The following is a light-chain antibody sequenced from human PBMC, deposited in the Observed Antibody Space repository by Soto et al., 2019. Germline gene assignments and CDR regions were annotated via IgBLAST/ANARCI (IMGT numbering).Light chain of an antibody. J-gene: IGLJ2*01. Sequence: ALTQPASVSGSPGQSITISCTGTSSDVGGYNYVSWYQQHPGKAPKLMIYDVNNRPSGVSNRFSGSKSGNTASLTISGLQAEDEGDYYCSSYTSSITLVFGGGTKLTVL. CDR2: DVN. CDR1: SSDVGGYNY. CDR3: SSYTSSITLV. V-gene: IGLV2-14*01.